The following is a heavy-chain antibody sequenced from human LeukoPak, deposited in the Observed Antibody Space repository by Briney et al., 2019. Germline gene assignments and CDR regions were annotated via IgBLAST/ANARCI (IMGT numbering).Heavy chain of an antibody. Sequence: PGESLKISCKGSGYSFTSYWIGWVRQMPGKGLEWMGIIYPGDSDTRYSPSFQGQVTISADKSISTAYLQWSSLKAPDTAMYYCARLCYSSSWSYYFDYWGQGTLVTVSS. D-gene: IGHD6-13*01. CDR2: IYPGDSDT. J-gene: IGHJ4*02. CDR3: ARLCYSSSWSYYFDY. CDR1: GYSFTSYW. V-gene: IGHV5-51*01.